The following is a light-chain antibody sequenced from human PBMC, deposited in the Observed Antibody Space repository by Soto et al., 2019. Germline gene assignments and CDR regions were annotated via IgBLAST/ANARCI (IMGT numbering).Light chain of an antibody. CDR2: GAS. Sequence: DIQMTQSPSTLSASVGDRVTITCRASQSVTSRLAWYQQKPGKAPKLLLYGASNLESGVPSRCSGSGSGTEFTLTISSLQPDDFATYYCQQYNSYSLTFGGGTTVEIK. V-gene: IGKV1-5*01. CDR1: QSVTSR. CDR3: QQYNSYSLT. J-gene: IGKJ4*01.